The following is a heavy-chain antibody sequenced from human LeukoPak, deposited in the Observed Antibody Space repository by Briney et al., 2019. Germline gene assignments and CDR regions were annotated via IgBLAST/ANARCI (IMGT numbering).Heavy chain of an antibody. D-gene: IGHD5-12*01. V-gene: IGHV3-23*01. CDR2: ISGSGGST. J-gene: IGHJ4*02. CDR3: AKGVSGYGHY. Sequence: PGGSLRLSCAASGFSFNSYWMSWVRQAPGKGLEWVSAISGSGGSTYYADSVKGRFTISRDNSKNTLYLQMNSLRAEDTAVYYCAKGVSGYGHYWGQGTLVTVSS. CDR1: GFSFNSYW.